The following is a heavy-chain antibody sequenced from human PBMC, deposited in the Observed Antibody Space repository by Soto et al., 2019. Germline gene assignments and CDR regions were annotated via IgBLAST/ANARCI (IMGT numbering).Heavy chain of an antibody. Sequence: SPTLSLTCGISGDFVSSNSAAWNWIRQSPSRGLEWLGRTYYRSKWYNEYAVSVKSRITINPDTSKNQFSLQLSSVTPEDTAVYYCARGRSSGWHYLDYWGQGNLVTVSS. V-gene: IGHV6-1*01. J-gene: IGHJ4*02. CDR3: ARGRSSGWHYLDY. D-gene: IGHD6-19*01. CDR1: GDFVSSNSAA. CDR2: TYYRSKWYN.